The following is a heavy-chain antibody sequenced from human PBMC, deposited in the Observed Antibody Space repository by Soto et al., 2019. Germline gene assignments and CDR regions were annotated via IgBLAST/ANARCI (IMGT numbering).Heavy chain of an antibody. J-gene: IGHJ3*02. D-gene: IGHD4-17*01. CDR2: IIPILGIA. CDR3: VRELCGVYDAVDI. CDR1: GGTFSSYT. Sequence: QVQLVQSGAEVKKPGSSVKVSCKASGGTFSSYTISWVRQAPGQGLEWMGRIIPILGIANYAQKFQGRVTITADKSTITAYMELSSLRSEDTALSYCVRELCGVYDAVDIWGQGTMVTVSS. V-gene: IGHV1-69*08.